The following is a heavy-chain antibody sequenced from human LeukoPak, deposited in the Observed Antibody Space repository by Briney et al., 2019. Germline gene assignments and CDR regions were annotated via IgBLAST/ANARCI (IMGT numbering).Heavy chain of an antibody. CDR1: GFPFIEFS. V-gene: IGHV3-48*01. CDR2: IGIDSGNT. Sequence: GGSLRLSCTASGFPFIEFSMNWVGQVQGKGLEWISYIGIDSGNTKYADSVRGRFTISADKAKNSLYLRMNSLRVEDTAVYYCARDHNYAFDNWGQGTLVSVAS. CDR3: ARDHNYAFDN. J-gene: IGHJ4*02. D-gene: IGHD1-1*01.